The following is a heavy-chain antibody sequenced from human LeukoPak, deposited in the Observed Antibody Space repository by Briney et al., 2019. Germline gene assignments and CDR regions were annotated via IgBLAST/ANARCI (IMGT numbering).Heavy chain of an antibody. CDR3: ARAQTAMVPNDAFDI. J-gene: IGHJ3*02. CDR1: GGTFSSYA. D-gene: IGHD5-18*01. CDR2: IIPILGIA. V-gene: IGHV1-69*04. Sequence: SVKVSCKASGGTFSSYAISWVRQAPGQGLEWMGRIIPILGIANYAQKFQGRVTITADKSTSTAYMELSSLRSEDTAVYYCARAQTAMVPNDAFDIWGQGTMVTVSS.